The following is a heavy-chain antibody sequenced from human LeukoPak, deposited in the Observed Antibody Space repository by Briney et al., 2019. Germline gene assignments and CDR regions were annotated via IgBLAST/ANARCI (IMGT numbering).Heavy chain of an antibody. D-gene: IGHD2-2*01. CDR3: ARGLDCSSTSCYEVAFDY. Sequence: SVMVSCKASGGTFSSYAFSWVRQAPGQGLEWMGGIIPIFGTGNYAQKFQGRVTLTADDSTSTVYMELSSLRSEDTAVYYCARGLDCSSTSCYEVAFDYWGQGTLVTVSS. J-gene: IGHJ4*02. CDR1: GGTFSSYA. CDR2: IIPIFGTG. V-gene: IGHV1-69*13.